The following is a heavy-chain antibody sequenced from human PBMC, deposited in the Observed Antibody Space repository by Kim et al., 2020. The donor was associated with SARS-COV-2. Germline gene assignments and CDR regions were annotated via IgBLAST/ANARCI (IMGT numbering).Heavy chain of an antibody. CDR1: GYTLTELS. D-gene: IGHD6-19*01. V-gene: IGHV1-24*01. CDR2: FDPEDGET. J-gene: IGHJ6*02. Sequence: ASVKVSCKVSGYTLTELSMHWVRQAPGKGLEWMGGFDPEDGETIYAQKFQGRVTMTEDTSTDTAYMELSSLRSEDTAVYYCATGSSVAGTPEHWRYYYGMDVWGQNPTLTLS. CDR3: ATGSSVAGTPEHWRYYYGMDV.